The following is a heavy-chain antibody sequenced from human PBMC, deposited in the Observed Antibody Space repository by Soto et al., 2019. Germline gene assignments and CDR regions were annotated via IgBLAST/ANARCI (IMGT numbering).Heavy chain of an antibody. D-gene: IGHD1-26*01. CDR2: ISDGGST. CDR1: GGSIYTYY. V-gene: IGHV4-59*01. CDR3: ARDRIVGTSYFDY. J-gene: IGHJ4*02. Sequence: PSETLALTCNVYGGSIYTYYWNWIRQSPGKGLEWIGYISDGGSTNYNPSLESRVTISVDTSKNQFSLKLSSVSAADTAIYYCARDRIVGTSYFDYWGQGTLVTVSS.